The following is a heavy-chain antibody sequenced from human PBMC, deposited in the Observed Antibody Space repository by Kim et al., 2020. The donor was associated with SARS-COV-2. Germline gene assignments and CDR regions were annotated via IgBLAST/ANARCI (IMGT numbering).Heavy chain of an antibody. Sequence: NSNPSLKSRVTISVDTSKNQFSLNLSSVTAADTAVYYCAVNYYDSSGLLDWGQGTLVTVSS. J-gene: IGHJ4*02. CDR3: AVNYYDSSGLLD. V-gene: IGHV4-34*01. D-gene: IGHD3-22*01.